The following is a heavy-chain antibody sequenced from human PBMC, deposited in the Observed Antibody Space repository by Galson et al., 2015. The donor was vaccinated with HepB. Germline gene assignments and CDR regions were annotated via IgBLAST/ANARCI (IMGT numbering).Heavy chain of an antibody. CDR2: INHRGST. CDR3: ARGGRTYNYGSLSYSGMDV. D-gene: IGHD5-18*01. V-gene: IGHV4-34*01. J-gene: IGHJ6*02. CDR1: GGYFNGFF. Sequence: ETLSLTCAVYGGYFNGFFCTWIRQSPGKGLEWIGEINHRGSTNYNPSLKSRVTMSLNMSKNQFSLKLTSVTAADSAVYYCARGGRTYNYGSLSYSGMDVWGQGTTVTASS.